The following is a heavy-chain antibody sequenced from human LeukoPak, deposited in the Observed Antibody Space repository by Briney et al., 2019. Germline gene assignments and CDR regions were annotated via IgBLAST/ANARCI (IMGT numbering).Heavy chain of an antibody. CDR2: INHSGST. J-gene: IGHJ3*02. D-gene: IGHD3-3*01. Sequence: PSETLSLTCAVYGGSFSGYYWSWIRQPPGEGLEWIGEINHSGSTNYNPSLKSRVTISVDTSKNQFSLKLSSVTAADTAVYYCARDQGVVVSYDFWTDHRQRGSAAFDIWGQGTMVTVSS. V-gene: IGHV4-34*01. CDR3: ARDQGVVVSYDFWTDHRQRGSAAFDI. CDR1: GGSFSGYY.